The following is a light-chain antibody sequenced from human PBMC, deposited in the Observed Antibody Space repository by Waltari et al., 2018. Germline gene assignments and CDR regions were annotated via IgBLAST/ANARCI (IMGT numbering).Light chain of an antibody. CDR3: CSYAGTYTPL. J-gene: IGLJ2*01. CDR2: DVT. V-gene: IGLV2-11*01. Sequence: QSALTQPRSVSGSPGQSVAIPRTGTSSAVGGYNYVSLYQQYPGTAPKLIIYDVTKRPSGVPDRFSGSKSGNTASLTISGLQAEDEADYYCCSYAGTYTPLFGGGTKLTVL. CDR1: SSAVGGYNY.